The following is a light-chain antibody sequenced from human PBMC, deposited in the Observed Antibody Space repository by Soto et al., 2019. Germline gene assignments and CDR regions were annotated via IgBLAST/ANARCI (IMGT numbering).Light chain of an antibody. V-gene: IGKV1D-12*01. Sequence: DIQMTQCPSSVSASVGDRVTITCRAGQGISRWLAWYQQKPGKAPKLLIYAASSLQSGVPSRFSGSGSGTDFTLTISSLKTEDFATYYGQQANSFTITFGQGTRLEIK. CDR1: QGISRW. CDR2: AAS. J-gene: IGKJ5*01. CDR3: QQANSFTIT.